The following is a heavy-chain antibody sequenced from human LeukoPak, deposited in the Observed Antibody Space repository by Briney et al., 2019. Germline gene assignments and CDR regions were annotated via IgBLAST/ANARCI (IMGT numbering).Heavy chain of an antibody. CDR3: AGAFRYSSGWYRVINAFDI. J-gene: IGHJ3*02. CDR2: IKQDGSEK. CDR1: GFTFSSYW. Sequence: GSLRLSCAASGFTFSSYWMSWVRQAPGKGLEWVANIKQDGSEKYYVDSVKGRFTISRDNAKNSLYLQMNSLRAEDTAVYYCAGAFRYSSGWYRVINAFDIWGQGTMVTVSS. V-gene: IGHV3-7*01. D-gene: IGHD6-19*01.